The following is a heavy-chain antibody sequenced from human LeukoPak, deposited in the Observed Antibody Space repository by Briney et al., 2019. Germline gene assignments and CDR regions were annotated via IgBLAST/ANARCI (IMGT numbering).Heavy chain of an antibody. Sequence: PSETLSLTCTVSDGSISSGSYYWGWIRQPPGKGLEWIGSIFYSGSTYYNPSLKSRVTISVDTSKNQFSLKLSSVTAADTAVYYCARHCSWIAVASGPYFDYWGQGTLVTVSS. D-gene: IGHD6-19*01. J-gene: IGHJ4*02. V-gene: IGHV4-39*01. CDR3: ARHCSWIAVASGPYFDY. CDR1: DGSISSGSYY. CDR2: IFYSGST.